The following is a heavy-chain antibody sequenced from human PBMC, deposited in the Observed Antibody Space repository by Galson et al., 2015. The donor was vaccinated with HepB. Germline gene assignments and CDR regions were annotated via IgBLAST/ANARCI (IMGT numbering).Heavy chain of an antibody. CDR2: MSPNSGYT. CDR1: GYTFSTYD. J-gene: IGHJ4*02. CDR3: ARNLPRTGDFDF. V-gene: IGHV1-8*01. D-gene: IGHD7-27*01. Sequence: SVKVSCKASGYTFSTYDINWVRQATGQGLEWLGWMSPNSGYTGYAQEFQDRVTMTRDTSISTAYLELNSLRAEDTAVYYCARNLPRTGDFDFWGQGTLVTVPS.